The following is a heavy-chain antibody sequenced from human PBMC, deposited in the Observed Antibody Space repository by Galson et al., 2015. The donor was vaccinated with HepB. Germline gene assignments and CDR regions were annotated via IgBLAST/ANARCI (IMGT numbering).Heavy chain of an antibody. CDR1: GYTFTSYY. D-gene: IGHD3-22*01. CDR2: INPSGGST. Sequence: SVKVSCKASGYTFTSYYMHWVRQAPGQGLEWMGIINPSGGSTSYAQKLQGRVTMTRDTSTSTVYMELSSLRSEDTAVYYCAREDDSSGYARYYGMDVWGQGTTVTVSS. CDR3: AREDDSSGYARYYGMDV. J-gene: IGHJ6*02. V-gene: IGHV1-46*04.